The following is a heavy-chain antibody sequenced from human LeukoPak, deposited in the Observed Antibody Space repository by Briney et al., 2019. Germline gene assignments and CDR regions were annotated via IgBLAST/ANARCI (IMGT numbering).Heavy chain of an antibody. CDR2: IYPGDSDN. V-gene: IGHV5-51*01. CDR1: GYSFTSHW. D-gene: IGHD3-9*01. CDR3: ARRGDILTGYTFDY. Sequence: GESLKISCRGSGYSFTSHWIGWVRQMPGKGLEWMGIIYPGDSDNKYSPSFQGQVTISADKSISTAYLQWSSLKASDTAMYYCARRGDILTGYTFDYWGQGTLVTVSS. J-gene: IGHJ4*02.